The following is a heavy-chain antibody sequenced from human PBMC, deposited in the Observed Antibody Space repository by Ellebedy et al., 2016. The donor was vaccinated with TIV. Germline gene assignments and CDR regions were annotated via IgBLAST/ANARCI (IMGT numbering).Heavy chain of an antibody. V-gene: IGHV6-1*01. J-gene: IGHJ4*02. CDR2: TYYRSKWYN. CDR3: TRLSYGSSPI. D-gene: IGHD6-6*01. CDR1: GDSVSSNSAA. Sequence: MPSETLYLTCAISGDSVSSNSAAWNWIRQSPSRGLEWLGSTYYRSKWYNDYAVSVKSRITINPDTSKNQFSLQLNSVTPKDTAVYYCTRLSYGSSPIWGQGTLVTVSS.